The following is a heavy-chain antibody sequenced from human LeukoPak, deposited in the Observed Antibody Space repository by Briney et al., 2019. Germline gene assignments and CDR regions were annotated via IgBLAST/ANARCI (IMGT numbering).Heavy chain of an antibody. J-gene: IGHJ3*02. Sequence: SVKVSCKASGGTFSSYAISWVRQAPGQGLEWMGGIIPIFGTANYAQKFQGRVTITTDESTSTAYMELSSLRSEDTAVYYCARDTGSSGNAFDIWGQGTMVTVSS. CDR3: ARDTGSSGNAFDI. CDR2: IIPIFGTA. CDR1: GGTFSSYA. D-gene: IGHD3-22*01. V-gene: IGHV1-69*05.